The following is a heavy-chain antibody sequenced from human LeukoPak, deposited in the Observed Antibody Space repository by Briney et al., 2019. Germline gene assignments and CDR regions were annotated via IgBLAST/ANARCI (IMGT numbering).Heavy chain of an antibody. D-gene: IGHD4-17*01. V-gene: IGHV3-30*02. CDR3: AKDYGDYFRDYYYMDV. J-gene: IGHJ6*03. CDR2: IRYDGSNK. CDR1: GFSFSDYG. Sequence: GGSLRLSCAASGFSFSDYGMHWVRQAPGKGLEWVAFIRYDGSNKYYADSVKGRFTISRDNSKNTLYLQMNSLRAEDTAVYYCAKDYGDYFRDYYYMDVWGKGTTVTVSS.